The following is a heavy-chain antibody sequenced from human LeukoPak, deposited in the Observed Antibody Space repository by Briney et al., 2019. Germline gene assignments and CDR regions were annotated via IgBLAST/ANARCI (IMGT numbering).Heavy chain of an antibody. D-gene: IGHD2-21*02. CDR3: AKDLNLTADY. CDR1: GFTFSSYS. CDR2: ITASGTAM. J-gene: IGHJ4*02. V-gene: IGHV3-48*02. Sequence: GGSLRLSCAASGFTFSSYSMNWVRQAPGKGLEWVSHITASGTAMFYADSVKGRFTISRDNAKNSLYLQMNSLRDEDTAVYYCAKDLNLTADYWGQGTLVTVSS.